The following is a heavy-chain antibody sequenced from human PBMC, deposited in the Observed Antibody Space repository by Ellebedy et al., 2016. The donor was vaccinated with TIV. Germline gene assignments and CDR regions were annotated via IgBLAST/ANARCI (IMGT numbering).Heavy chain of an antibody. J-gene: IGHJ6*03. CDR2: ISPYNGNT. CDR3: ARAHSGGSLYYLDV. D-gene: IGHD2-15*01. Sequence: AASVKVSCKASGYTFTSYGISWVRQAPGQGLEWMGWISPYNGNTKYSQKLQGRITVTTDTSTSTAYMELRSLRSDDTAVYYCARAHSGGSLYYLDVWGKGTTVTVSS. CDR1: GYTFTSYG. V-gene: IGHV1-18*01.